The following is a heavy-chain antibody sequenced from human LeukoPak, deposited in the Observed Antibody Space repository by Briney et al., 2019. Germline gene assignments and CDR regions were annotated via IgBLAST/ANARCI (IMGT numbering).Heavy chain of an antibody. CDR3: ARMESSSWFGGFDY. D-gene: IGHD6-13*01. V-gene: IGHV3-30*04. CDR2: ISYDGSNK. Sequence: GGSLRLSCAASGFTFSSYAMHWVRQAPGKGLEWVAVISYDGSNKYYADSVKGRFTISRDNSKNTLYPQMNSLRAEDTAVYYCARMESSSWFGGFDYWGQGTLVTVSS. J-gene: IGHJ4*02. CDR1: GFTFSSYA.